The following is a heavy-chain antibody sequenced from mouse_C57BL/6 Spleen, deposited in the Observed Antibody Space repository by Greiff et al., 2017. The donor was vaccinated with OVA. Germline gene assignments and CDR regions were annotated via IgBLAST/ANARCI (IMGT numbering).Heavy chain of an antibody. CDR3: AREGDYYGSSTGFAY. Sequence: VQLQQPGAELVKPGASVKLSCKASGYTFTSYWMHWVKQRPGQGLEWIGMIHPNSGSTNYNEKFKSKATLTVDKSSSTAYMQLSSLTSEDSAVYYCAREGDYYGSSTGFAYWGQGTLVTVSA. D-gene: IGHD1-1*01. CDR1: GYTFTSYW. J-gene: IGHJ3*01. CDR2: IHPNSGST. V-gene: IGHV1-64*01.